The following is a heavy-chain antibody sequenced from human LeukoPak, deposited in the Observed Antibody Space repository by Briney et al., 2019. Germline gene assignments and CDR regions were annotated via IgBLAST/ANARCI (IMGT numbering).Heavy chain of an antibody. D-gene: IGHD3-22*01. Sequence: ASVKVSCKASGNTFTNYYVHWVRQAPGQGLEWMGIINPSGGSTTYAQKFQGRVTMTRDTSASTVYMELSSVRSADTAIYYCARAGSITMIHWAFDIWGQGTVVTVSS. CDR3: ARAGSITMIHWAFDI. CDR1: GNTFTNYY. CDR2: INPSGGST. J-gene: IGHJ3*02. V-gene: IGHV1-46*01.